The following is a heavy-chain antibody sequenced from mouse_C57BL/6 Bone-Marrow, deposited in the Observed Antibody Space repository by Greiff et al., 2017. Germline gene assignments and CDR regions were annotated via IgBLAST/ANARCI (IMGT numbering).Heavy chain of an antibody. CDR3: ARNDLVSPYYFDY. D-gene: IGHD2-10*02. Sequence: QVQLKESGAELARPGASVKLSCKASGYTFTSYGISWVKQRTGQGLEWIGEIYPRSGNTYYNEKFKGKATLTADKSSSTAYMELRSLTSEDSAVYFGARNDLVSPYYFDYWGQGTTLTVSS. CDR2: IYPRSGNT. V-gene: IGHV1-81*01. CDR1: GYTFTSYG. J-gene: IGHJ2*01.